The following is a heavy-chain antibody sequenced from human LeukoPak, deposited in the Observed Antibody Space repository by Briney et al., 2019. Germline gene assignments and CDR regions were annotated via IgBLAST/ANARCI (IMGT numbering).Heavy chain of an antibody. D-gene: IGHD5-12*01. Sequence: GSGPTLVKPAQTLTLTCTFSGFSLSTSGVGVGWIRQPPGKALEWLALIYWDDDKRYSPSLKSRLTIAKDTSKNQVVLTMTNMDPVDTATYYCALVSGYETIFDYWGQGTLVTVSS. CDR3: ALVSGYETIFDY. J-gene: IGHJ4*02. CDR2: IYWDDDK. V-gene: IGHV2-5*02. CDR1: GFSLSTSGVG.